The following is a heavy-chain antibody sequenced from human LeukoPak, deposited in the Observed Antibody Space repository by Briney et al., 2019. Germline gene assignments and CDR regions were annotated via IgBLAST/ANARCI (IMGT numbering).Heavy chain of an antibody. CDR3: AREGWCTTASCFSLDY. J-gene: IGHJ4*02. CDR2: IWYDGSNK. CDR1: GSSFRSYG. Sequence: GTSLRLSCAASGSSFRSYGMHWVRQAPGKGLEWVAIIWYDGSNKYYADSVKGRFTISRDNSKNTLYLQMNSLRAEDTAVYYCAREGWCTTASCFSLDYRGQGTLVTVSS. V-gene: IGHV3-33*01. D-gene: IGHD2-2*01.